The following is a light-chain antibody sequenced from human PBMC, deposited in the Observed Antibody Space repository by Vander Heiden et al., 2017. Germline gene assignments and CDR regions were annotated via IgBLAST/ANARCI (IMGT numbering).Light chain of an antibody. CDR1: QSISSW. J-gene: IGKJ4*01. V-gene: IGKV1-5*03. CDR3: QQDYSSPLT. Sequence: DIQMTQSPSTLSASVGDRVTITCRASQSISSWLAWYQQKPGKAPKLLIYEASSLHTGVPSRFSGSGSGTEFTLTISSLQPDDFATYYCQQDYSSPLTFGGGTKVEIK. CDR2: EAS.